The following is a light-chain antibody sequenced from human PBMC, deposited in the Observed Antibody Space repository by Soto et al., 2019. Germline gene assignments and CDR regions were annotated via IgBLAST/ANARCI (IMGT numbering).Light chain of an antibody. V-gene: IGLV1-40*01. CDR3: QSYDSSLREV. CDR1: SSNIGAGYD. Sequence: QSVLTQPPSVSRAPGQRVTISCTGSSSNIGAGYDVHWYQQLPGTAPKLLIYGNSNRPSGVPDRFSGSKSGTSAALAITGLQAEDEADYYCQSYDSSLREVFGTGAKLTVL. CDR2: GNS. J-gene: IGLJ1*01.